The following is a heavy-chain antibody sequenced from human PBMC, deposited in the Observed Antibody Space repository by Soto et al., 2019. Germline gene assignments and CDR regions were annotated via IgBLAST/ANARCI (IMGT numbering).Heavy chain of an antibody. J-gene: IGHJ4*02. V-gene: IGHV4-59*08. D-gene: IGHD6-19*01. CDR2: IYYSGST. Sequence: SDTLSLTCTVSGGSISSYYWSWTRQPPGKGLEWIGYIYYSGSTNYNPSLKSRVTISVDTSKNQFSLKLSSVTAADTAVYYCARTPGIAVAGTGFDYWGQGTLVTVS. CDR3: ARTPGIAVAGTGFDY. CDR1: GGSISSYY.